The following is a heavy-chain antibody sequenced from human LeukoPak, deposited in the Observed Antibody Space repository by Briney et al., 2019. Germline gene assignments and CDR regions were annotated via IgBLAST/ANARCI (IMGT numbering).Heavy chain of an antibody. Sequence: EGSLRLSCAASGFTFSSYGMHWVRQAPGKGLEWVAVIWYDGSNKYYADSVKGRFTISRDNSKNTLYLQMNSLRAEDTAVYYCARNRYYYDSSGYYPYYFDYWGQGTLVTVSS. D-gene: IGHD3-22*01. J-gene: IGHJ4*02. CDR3: ARNRYYYDSSGYYPYYFDY. V-gene: IGHV3-33*01. CDR1: GFTFSSYG. CDR2: IWYDGSNK.